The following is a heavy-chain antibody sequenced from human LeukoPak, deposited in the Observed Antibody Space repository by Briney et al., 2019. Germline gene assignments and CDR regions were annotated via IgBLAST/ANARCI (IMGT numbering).Heavy chain of an antibody. CDR3: ARDGTGFLHLAF. CDR2: INNAGGT. D-gene: IGHD1-1*01. J-gene: IGHJ4*02. CDR1: GGSFSSYF. Sequence: SETLSLTCTVSGGSFSSYFWSWVRQPPGKALEWIGYINNAGGTKYTAALESRVTMSADSAKNQVSLKLSSVTPADTAVYYCARDGTGFLHLAFWGQGILVTVSS. V-gene: IGHV4-59*01.